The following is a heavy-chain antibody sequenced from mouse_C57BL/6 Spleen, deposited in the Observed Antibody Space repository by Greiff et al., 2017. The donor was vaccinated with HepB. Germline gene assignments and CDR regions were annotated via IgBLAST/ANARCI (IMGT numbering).Heavy chain of an antibody. CDR3: ASGGWLREGGYSMDY. V-gene: IGHV1-64*01. D-gene: IGHD2-2*01. CDR1: GYTFTSYW. J-gene: IGHJ4*01. CDR2: IHPNSGST. Sequence: QVQLQQPGAELVKPGASVKLSCKASGYTFTSYWMHWVKQRPGQGLEWIGMIHPNSGSTNYNEKFKSKATLTVDKSSSTAYIQLSSLTSEDSAVYYCASGGWLREGGYSMDYWGQGTSVTVSS.